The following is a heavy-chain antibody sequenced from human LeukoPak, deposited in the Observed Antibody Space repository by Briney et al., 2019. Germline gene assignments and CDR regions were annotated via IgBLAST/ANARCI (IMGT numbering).Heavy chain of an antibody. V-gene: IGHV3-33*01. J-gene: IGHJ4*02. Sequence: GGSLRLSCTASGFSFRSYSMHWLRQAPGKGLEWVAVIWYNGSNKLYANSVKGRFTISRDNSKNTLYLQMDNLRVDDTAVYYCARDRYTSLWGQGTLVTVSS. CDR3: ARDRYTSL. CDR1: GFSFRSYS. D-gene: IGHD6-13*01. CDR2: IWYNGSNK.